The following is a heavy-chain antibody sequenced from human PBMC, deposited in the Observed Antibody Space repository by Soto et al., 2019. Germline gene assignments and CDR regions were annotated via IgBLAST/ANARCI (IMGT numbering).Heavy chain of an antibody. J-gene: IGHJ4*02. CDR2: IYYSGST. CDR1: GGSISSGGYY. CDR3: ARARDDYGGNSSPSFDY. D-gene: IGHD4-17*01. V-gene: IGHV4-31*03. Sequence: QVQLQESGPGLVKPSQTLSLTCTVSGGSISSGGYYWSWIRQHPGKGLEWIGYIYYSGSTYYNPSLKSRATRSVDTSKNQCSLKLSSVTAADTAVYYCARARDDYGGNSSPSFDYWGQGTLVTVSS.